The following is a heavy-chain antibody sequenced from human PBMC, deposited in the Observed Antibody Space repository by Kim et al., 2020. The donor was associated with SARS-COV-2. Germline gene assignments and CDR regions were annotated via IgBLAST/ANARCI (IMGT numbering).Heavy chain of an antibody. D-gene: IGHD2-15*01. CDR3: ASQSPRGGY. CDR1: GGSISYYY. V-gene: IGHV4-59*01. Sequence: SETLSLICTVSGGSISYYYWNWIRQPPGKGLEWNAFIYNGGTTYYNTSLKSRVTLSVDTSKNHFSLQLSSVTAADTAVYYCASQSPRGGYWGQGTLVTVSS. J-gene: IGHJ4*02. CDR2: IYNGGTT.